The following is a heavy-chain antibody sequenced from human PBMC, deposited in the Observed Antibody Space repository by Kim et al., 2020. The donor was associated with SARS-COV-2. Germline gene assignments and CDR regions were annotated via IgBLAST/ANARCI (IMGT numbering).Heavy chain of an antibody. V-gene: IGHV3-21*01. Sequence: SSYKYYAASVKGRLTISRGNANNSLYLQMKSLRAEDTAVYYCARDPSLDWGQGTMVTVSS. CDR3: ARDPSLD. CDR2: SSYK. D-gene: IGHD3-3*01. J-gene: IGHJ3*01.